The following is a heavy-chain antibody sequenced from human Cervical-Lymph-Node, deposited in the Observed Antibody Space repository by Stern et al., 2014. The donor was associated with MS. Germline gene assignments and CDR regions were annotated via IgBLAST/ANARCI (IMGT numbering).Heavy chain of an antibody. CDR3: ARGELKEGLVRGMDV. CDR2: IIPIFGRA. V-gene: IGHV1-69*01. Sequence: VQLVESVAEVKKPGSSVKVSCKASGGTFSSYAISWVRQAPGQGLEWMGGIIPIFGRANDAQKFQGRVPITADESTGTAYMELSSLRSEDTAVYYCARGELKEGLVRGMDVWGQGTTVTVSS. CDR1: GGTFSSYA. D-gene: IGHD1-26*01. J-gene: IGHJ6*02.